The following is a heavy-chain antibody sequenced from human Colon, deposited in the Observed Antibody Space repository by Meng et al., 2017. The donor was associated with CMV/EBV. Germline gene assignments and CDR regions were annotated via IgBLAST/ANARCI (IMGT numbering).Heavy chain of an antibody. Sequence: SLKISCAGSGFRFEDYAMHWVRQAPGKGLEWVSSISWDSGSIAYADSVKGRFTLSRDNAKNSLYLQMNSLRVEDTALYYCAKSPIANYYFYGMDVWGQGTTVTVSS. CDR2: ISWDSGSI. D-gene: IGHD6-13*01. V-gene: IGHV3-9*01. CDR3: AKSPIANYYFYGMDV. CDR1: GFRFEDYA. J-gene: IGHJ6*02.